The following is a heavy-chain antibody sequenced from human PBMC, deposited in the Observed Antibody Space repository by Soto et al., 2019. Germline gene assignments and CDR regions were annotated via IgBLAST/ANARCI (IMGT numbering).Heavy chain of an antibody. J-gene: IGHJ4*02. CDR1: GFTFSSYA. CDR3: AKVRSRWFGELTD. V-gene: IGHV3-23*01. Sequence: EVQLLESGGGLVQPGGSLRLSCAASGFTFSSYAMSWVRQAPGKGLEWVSAISGSGGSTYYADSVKGRFTISRDNSKNTLYLQMNRLRAEDTAVYYCAKVRSRWFGELTDWGQGTLVTVSS. D-gene: IGHD3-10*01. CDR2: ISGSGGST.